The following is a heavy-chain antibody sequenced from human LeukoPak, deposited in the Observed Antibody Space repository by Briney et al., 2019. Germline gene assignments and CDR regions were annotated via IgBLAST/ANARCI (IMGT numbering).Heavy chain of an antibody. J-gene: IGHJ3*02. CDR3: ARMTLIAAAGIGDAFDI. CDR2: INHSGST. V-gene: IGHV4-34*01. D-gene: IGHD6-13*01. CDR1: GGSFSGYY. Sequence: PSETLSLTCAVYGGSFSGYYWSWIRQPPGKGLEWIGEINHSGSTNYNPSLKSRVTISVDTSKNQFSLKLSSVTAADTAVYYCARMTLIAAAGIGDAFDIWGQGTMVTVSS.